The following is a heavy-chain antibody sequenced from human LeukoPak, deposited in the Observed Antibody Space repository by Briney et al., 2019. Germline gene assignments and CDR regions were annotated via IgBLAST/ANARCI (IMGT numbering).Heavy chain of an antibody. V-gene: IGHV6-1*01. CDR1: GDSVSTNSAA. Sequence: SQPLSLTCAISGDSVSTNSAAWNWIRQSPSRGLEWLGRTYYRSKWYNDYAVSVKSRITIKSDTSKNQFSLLLNSVTPEDMAVYYCVRDWDYGGKGDCFDPWGQGTLVTVSS. CDR2: TYYRSKWYN. J-gene: IGHJ5*02. CDR3: VRDWDYGGKGDCFDP. D-gene: IGHD4-23*01.